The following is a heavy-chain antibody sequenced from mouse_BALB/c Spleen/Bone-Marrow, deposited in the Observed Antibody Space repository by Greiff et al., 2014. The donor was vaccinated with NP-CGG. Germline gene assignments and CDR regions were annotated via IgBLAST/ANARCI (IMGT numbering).Heavy chain of an antibody. CDR3: TRTYEYFDY. V-gene: IGHV1-69*02. J-gene: IGHJ2*01. CDR1: GYTFTTYW. CDR2: IYPSDNYT. Sequence: QVQLQQSGADLVRPGASVRLSCKASGYTFTTYWINRVKQRPGQGLEWIGNIYPSDNYTNYNQKFKDRATLTVDKSSSTAYMPLSSPTSEDSAVYYCTRTYEYFDYWGQGTTLTVSS. D-gene: IGHD2-3*01.